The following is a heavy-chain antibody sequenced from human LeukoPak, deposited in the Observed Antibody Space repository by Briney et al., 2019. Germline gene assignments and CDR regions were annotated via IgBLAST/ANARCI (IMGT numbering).Heavy chain of an antibody. J-gene: IGHJ6*03. Sequence: GGSLRLSCAASGFTFSSYSMNWVRQAPGKGLEWVSSISSSSYIYYADSVKGRFTISRDNAKNSLYLQMNSLRAEDTAVYYCARYGLSSTRSDYYMDVWGKGTTVTVSS. CDR1: GFTFSSYS. CDR3: ARYGLSSTRSDYYMDV. D-gene: IGHD2-2*01. V-gene: IGHV3-21*01. CDR2: ISSSSYI.